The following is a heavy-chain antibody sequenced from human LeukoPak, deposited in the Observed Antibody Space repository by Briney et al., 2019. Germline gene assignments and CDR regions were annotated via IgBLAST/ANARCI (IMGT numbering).Heavy chain of an antibody. CDR2: IYYSGST. CDR3: ARAPPTYYYDSSGYYQLQFTHFDY. CDR1: GGSISSSSYY. Sequence: SETLSLTCTVSGGSISSSSYYWGWIRQPPGKGLEWIGSIYYSGSTYYNPSLKSRVTISVDTSKNQFSLKLSSVTAADTAVYYYARAPPTYYYDSSGYYQLQFTHFDYWGQGTLVTVSS. D-gene: IGHD3-22*01. V-gene: IGHV4-39*07. J-gene: IGHJ4*02.